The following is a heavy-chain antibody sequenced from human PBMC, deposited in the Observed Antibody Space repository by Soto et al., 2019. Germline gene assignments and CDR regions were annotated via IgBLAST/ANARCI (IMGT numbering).Heavy chain of an antibody. CDR3: AKEGRYGDYAEYFQH. CDR2: ISGSGGST. D-gene: IGHD4-17*01. Sequence: EVQLLESGGGLVQPGGSLRLSCAASGFTFSSYAMSWVRQAPGKGLEWVSAISGSGGSTYYADSVKGRFTISRDNSKNKLYLQRNSLRAEDTALYYCAKEGRYGDYAEYFQHWGQGTLVTVSS. V-gene: IGHV3-23*01. CDR1: GFTFSSYA. J-gene: IGHJ1*01.